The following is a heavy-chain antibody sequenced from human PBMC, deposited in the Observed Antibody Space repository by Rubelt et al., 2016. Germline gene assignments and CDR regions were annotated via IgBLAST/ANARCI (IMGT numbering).Heavy chain of an antibody. CDR2: ITSNSRTI. J-gene: IGHJ6*02. CDR1: GFTFNSYS. Sequence: EVQLVESGGGLVQPGGSLRLSCAASGFTFNSYSMNWVRQAPGKGLEWVSHITSNSRTIYYADFVKGRFTISRDNAKNSLYLQMNSLRAEDTAVYYCARDGRRGYDLDVWGQGTTVTVSS. CDR3: ARDGRRGYDLDV. V-gene: IGHV3-48*04.